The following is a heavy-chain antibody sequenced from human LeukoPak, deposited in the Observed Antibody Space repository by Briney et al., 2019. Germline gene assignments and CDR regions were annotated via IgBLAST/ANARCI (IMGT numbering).Heavy chain of an antibody. Sequence: SETLSLTCAVYGGSFSGYYWSWIRQPPGKGLEWIGEINHSGSTNYNPSLKSRVTISVDTSKNQFPLKLSSVTAADTAVYYCARDGYKWAAFDIWGQGTMVTVSS. CDR3: ARDGYKWAAFDI. D-gene: IGHD5-24*01. CDR1: GGSFSGYY. J-gene: IGHJ3*02. CDR2: INHSGST. V-gene: IGHV4-34*01.